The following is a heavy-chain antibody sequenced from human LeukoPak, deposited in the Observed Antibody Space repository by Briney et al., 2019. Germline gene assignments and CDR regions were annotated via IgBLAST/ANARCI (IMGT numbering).Heavy chain of an antibody. Sequence: NPSETLSLTCTVSGGSISSYYWSWIRQPPGKGLEWIGYIYYSGSTNYNPSLKSRVTISVDTSKNQFSLKLSSVTAADTAVYYCARGTPLNSYYYDSSGYNLGAFDIWGQGTMVTVSS. D-gene: IGHD3-22*01. CDR3: ARGTPLNSYYYDSSGYNLGAFDI. J-gene: IGHJ3*02. V-gene: IGHV4-59*08. CDR1: GGSISSYY. CDR2: IYYSGST.